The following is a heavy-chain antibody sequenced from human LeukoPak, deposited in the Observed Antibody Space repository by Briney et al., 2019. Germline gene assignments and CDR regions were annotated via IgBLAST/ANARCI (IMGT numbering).Heavy chain of an antibody. V-gene: IGHV3-49*04. CDR3: TRAPHPRCSSSGCYLDY. CDR2: IRSKAYGGTT. D-gene: IGHD2-2*01. J-gene: IGHJ4*02. Sequence: GGSLRLSCTASGFTFGDHAMSWVRQAPGKGLEWVGFIRSKAYGGTTEYAASVKGRFTISRDDSKSIAYLQMNSLKTEDTAVYYCTRAPHPRCSSSGCYLDYWGQGTLVTVSS. CDR1: GFTFGDHA.